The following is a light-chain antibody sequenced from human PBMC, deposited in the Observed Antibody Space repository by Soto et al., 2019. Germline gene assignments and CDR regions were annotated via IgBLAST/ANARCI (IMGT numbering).Light chain of an antibody. CDR3: QQTNSIPHT. V-gene: IGKV1-39*01. CDR2: GAS. J-gene: IGKJ1*01. Sequence: DLQMTQSPSSLSASVGDRVTIACRASHSISNYLNWYQQRPGKAPKLLIYGASSLQSGVPSRFSGSGSGTDFTLTISSLQPEDFATYYCQQTNSIPHTFGQGTKVEIK. CDR1: HSISNY.